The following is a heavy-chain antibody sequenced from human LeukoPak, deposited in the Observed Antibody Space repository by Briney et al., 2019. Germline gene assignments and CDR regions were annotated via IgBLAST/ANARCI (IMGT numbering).Heavy chain of an antibody. V-gene: IGHV3-48*01. J-gene: IGHJ4*02. CDR1: GFTFSSYS. Sequence: PGGSLRLSCAASGFTFSSYSMNWVRQAPGKGLEWVSYISSSSSSTIYYADSVKGRFTISRDNAKNSLYLQMNSLRAEDTAVYYCFTTVTGYWGQGTLVTVSS. CDR3: FTTVTGY. CDR2: ISSSSSSTI. D-gene: IGHD4-17*01.